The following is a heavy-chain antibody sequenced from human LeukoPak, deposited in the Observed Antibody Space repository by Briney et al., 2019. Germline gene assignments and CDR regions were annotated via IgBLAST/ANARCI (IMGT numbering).Heavy chain of an antibody. Sequence: GASVKVSCKASGYTFTGYYMHWVRQAPGPGLEGMGWINPNSGGTNYAQKFQGRVTMTRDTSISTAYMELSRLRSDDTAVYYCARDPPGVRYGRPIFDYWGQGILVTVSS. V-gene: IGHV1-2*02. CDR2: INPNSGGT. CDR1: GYTFTGYY. D-gene: IGHD2-8*01. J-gene: IGHJ4*02. CDR3: ARDPPGVRYGRPIFDY.